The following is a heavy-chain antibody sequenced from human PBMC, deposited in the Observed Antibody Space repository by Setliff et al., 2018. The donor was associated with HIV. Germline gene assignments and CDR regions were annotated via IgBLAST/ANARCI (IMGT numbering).Heavy chain of an antibody. Sequence: PGGSLRLSCAVSGFTFSSHWMVWVRQAPGKGLEWVANINQDGSEKNYVDSVKGRFTISRDNAKNMLYLQMNSLSADDTAVYYCVRGSGYYYFDNWGQGALVTVSS. D-gene: IGHD3-22*01. J-gene: IGHJ4*02. CDR1: GFTFSSHW. CDR2: INQDGSEK. CDR3: VRGSGYYYFDN. V-gene: IGHV3-7*01.